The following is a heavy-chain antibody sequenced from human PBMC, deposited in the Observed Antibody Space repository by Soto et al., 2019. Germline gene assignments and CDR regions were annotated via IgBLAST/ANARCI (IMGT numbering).Heavy chain of an antibody. CDR3: ARALDGGRRPPALFDY. V-gene: IGHV3-30-3*01. J-gene: IGHJ4*02. Sequence: QVQLVESGGGVVQPGRSLRLSCAASGFTFSSYAMHWVRQAPGKGLEWVAVISSDGSKKYYADAVKGRFTISRDNSKNSLYLQMNSLRAEDTAVYYCARALDGGRRPPALFDYWGQGTLVTVSS. CDR1: GFTFSSYA. D-gene: IGHD3-16*01. CDR2: ISSDGSKK.